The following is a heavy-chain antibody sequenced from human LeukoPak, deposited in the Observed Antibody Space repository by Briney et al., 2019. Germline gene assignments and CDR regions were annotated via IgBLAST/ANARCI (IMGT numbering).Heavy chain of an antibody. Sequence: GASVKVSCKASGGTFSSYAISWVRQAPGQGLEWMGGIIPIFGTANYAQKFQGRVTITADISTSTAYMELSSLRSEDTAVYYCARVGSSWCFDYWGQGTLVTVSS. J-gene: IGHJ4*02. D-gene: IGHD6-13*01. V-gene: IGHV1-69*06. CDR1: GGTFSSYA. CDR2: IIPIFGTA. CDR3: ARVGSSWCFDY.